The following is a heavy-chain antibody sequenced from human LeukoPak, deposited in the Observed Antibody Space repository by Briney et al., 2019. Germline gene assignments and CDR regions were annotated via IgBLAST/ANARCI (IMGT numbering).Heavy chain of an antibody. V-gene: IGHV1-2*02. CDR3: ARGGDTYYDFWSGYYTAFDY. D-gene: IGHD3-3*01. Sequence: ASVKVSCKASGYTFTGYYMHWVRQAPGQGLEWMGWINPNSGGTNYAQKFQGRVTMTRDTSISTAYMELSRLRSDDTAVYYCARGGDTYYDFWSGYYTAFDYRGQGTLVTVSS. CDR2: INPNSGGT. J-gene: IGHJ4*02. CDR1: GYTFTGYY.